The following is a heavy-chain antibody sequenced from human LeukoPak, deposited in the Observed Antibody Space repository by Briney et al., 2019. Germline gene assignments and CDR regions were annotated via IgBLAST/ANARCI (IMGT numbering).Heavy chain of an antibody. J-gene: IGHJ4*02. CDR1: GFTFSSYW. CDR2: IKQDGSEK. Sequence: GGSLRLSCAASGFTFSSYWMSWVRQAPGKGLEWVANIKQDGSEKYYADSVKGRFTISRDNSKNTLYLQMNSLRAEDTAVYYCARDRGQWLAFFDYWGQGTLVTVSS. D-gene: IGHD6-19*01. V-gene: IGHV3-7*01. CDR3: ARDRGQWLAFFDY.